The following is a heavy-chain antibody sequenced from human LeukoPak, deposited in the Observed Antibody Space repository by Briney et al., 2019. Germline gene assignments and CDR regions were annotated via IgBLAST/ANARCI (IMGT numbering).Heavy chain of an antibody. CDR3: ARDTSYDAFDI. J-gene: IGHJ3*02. Sequence: ASVKVSCRASGYTFTSYYMHWVRQAPGQGLEWMGIINPSGGSTSYAQKFQGRVTMTRDMSTSTVYMELSSLRPEDTAVYYCARDTSYDAFDIWGQGTMVTVSS. CDR2: INPSGGST. V-gene: IGHV1-46*01. CDR1: GYTFTSYY.